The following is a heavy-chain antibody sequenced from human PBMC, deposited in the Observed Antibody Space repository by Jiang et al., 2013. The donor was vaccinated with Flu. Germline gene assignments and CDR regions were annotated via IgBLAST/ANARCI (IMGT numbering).Heavy chain of an antibody. CDR3: AREWLQLYPRAEYFFDY. CDR1: GDSISDYY. J-gene: IGHJ4*02. Sequence: GSGLVKPSETLSLTCSVSGDSISDYYWSWIRQPPGKGLEWIGYIYYRGTINSESTNYNPSLKSRLTISINTSKNQFSLKLSSVTAADTAVYYCAREWLQLYPRAEYFFDYWGLGNPGHRLL. D-gene: IGHD5-24*01. CDR2: IYYRGTINSEST. V-gene: IGHV4-59*01.